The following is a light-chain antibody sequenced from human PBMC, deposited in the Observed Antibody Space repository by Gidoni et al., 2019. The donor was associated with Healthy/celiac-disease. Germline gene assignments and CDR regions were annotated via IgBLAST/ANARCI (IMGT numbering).Light chain of an antibody. Sequence: DIQMTQSPSSLSASVGDRVTITCRASQSISSYLNWYQQKPGKAPKLLIYSASSLQSGVPSKVRGSGSGTDFTLTISSLQPEDFATYYCQQSYSTPPITFGQGTRLEIK. CDR2: SAS. V-gene: IGKV1-39*01. J-gene: IGKJ5*01. CDR3: QQSYSTPPIT. CDR1: QSISSY.